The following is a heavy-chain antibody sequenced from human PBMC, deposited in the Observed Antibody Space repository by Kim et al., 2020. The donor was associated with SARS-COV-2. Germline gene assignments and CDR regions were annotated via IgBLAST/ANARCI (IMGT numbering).Heavy chain of an antibody. CDR3: ARSDDYDSSGYYSPFDY. Sequence: SETLSLTCTVSGGSISSSSYYWGWIRQPPGKGLEWIGSIYYSGSTYYNPSLKSRVTISVDTSKNQFSLKLSSVTAADTAVYYCARSDDYDSSGYYSPFDYWGQGTLVTVSS. CDR1: GGSISSSSYY. D-gene: IGHD3-22*01. V-gene: IGHV4-39*07. J-gene: IGHJ4*02. CDR2: IYYSGST.